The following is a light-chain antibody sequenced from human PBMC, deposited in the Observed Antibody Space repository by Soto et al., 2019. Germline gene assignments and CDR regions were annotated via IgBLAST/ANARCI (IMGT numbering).Light chain of an antibody. Sequence: HSVLTQPPSASGTPGQRVTISCSGSRSNIESNTVNWYQQLPGTAPKLLIFNNNQWPSGVPDRFSGSKSGTSASLAISGLQSGDEADYYCAAWDDSLNGWVFGGGTKLTVL. CDR3: AAWDDSLNGWV. CDR2: NNN. V-gene: IGLV1-44*01. J-gene: IGLJ3*02. CDR1: RSNIESNT.